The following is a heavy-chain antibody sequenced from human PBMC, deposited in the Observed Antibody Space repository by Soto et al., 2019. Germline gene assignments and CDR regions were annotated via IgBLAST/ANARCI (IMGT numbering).Heavy chain of an antibody. CDR3: ARGSAPIHGADWFEP. V-gene: IGHV1-2*02. Sequence: QVQLLQSGAEVKKPGASVKVSCTASGYTFTGYYMHWVRQAPGQGLEWMGWINPNSGGTNYAQKFQGRVNKTRDTPISTANMELSRLRADATAVYYCARGSAPIHGADWFEPWGQGTLVTVAS. J-gene: IGHJ5*02. D-gene: IGHD4-17*01. CDR2: INPNSGGT. CDR1: GYTFTGYY.